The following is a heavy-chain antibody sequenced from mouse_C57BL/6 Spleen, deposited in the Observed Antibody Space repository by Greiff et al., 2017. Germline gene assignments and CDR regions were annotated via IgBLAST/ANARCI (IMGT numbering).Heavy chain of an antibody. Sequence: VNVVESGAELVRPGASVTLSCKASGYTFTDYEMHWVKQTPVHGLEWIGAIDPETGGTAYNQKFKGKAILTADKSSSTAYMELRSLTSEDSAVYYCTRGVTTVVADWYFDVWGTGTTVTVSS. CDR3: TRGVTTVVADWYFDV. D-gene: IGHD1-1*01. J-gene: IGHJ1*03. V-gene: IGHV1-15*01. CDR1: GYTFTDYE. CDR2: IDPETGGT.